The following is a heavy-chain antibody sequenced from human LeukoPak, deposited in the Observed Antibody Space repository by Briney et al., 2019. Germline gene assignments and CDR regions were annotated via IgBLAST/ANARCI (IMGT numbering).Heavy chain of an antibody. Sequence: SETLSLTCTVSGGSISSYYWSWIRQPPGKGLEWIGEIYHSGSTNYNPSLKSRVTISVDKSKNQFSLKLSSVTAADTAVYYCARWVAYCGGDCYSAVDYWGQGTLVTVSS. D-gene: IGHD2-21*02. J-gene: IGHJ4*02. CDR2: IYHSGST. CDR3: ARWVAYCGGDCYSAVDY. V-gene: IGHV4-59*12. CDR1: GGSISSYY.